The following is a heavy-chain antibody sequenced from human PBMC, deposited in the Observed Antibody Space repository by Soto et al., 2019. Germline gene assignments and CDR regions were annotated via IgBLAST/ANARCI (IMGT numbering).Heavy chain of an antibody. CDR1: GGTFSSYA. Sequence: GALVKVSCKASGGTFSSYAISWVRQAPGQGLEWMGGIIPIFGTANYAQKFQGRVTITADESTSTAYMELSSLRSEDTAVYYCVRDGVRYSGAHAYSYGMDVWGQGTTVTVSS. CDR3: VRDGVRYSGAHAYSYGMDV. D-gene: IGHD1-26*01. J-gene: IGHJ6*02. CDR2: IIPIFGTA. V-gene: IGHV1-69*13.